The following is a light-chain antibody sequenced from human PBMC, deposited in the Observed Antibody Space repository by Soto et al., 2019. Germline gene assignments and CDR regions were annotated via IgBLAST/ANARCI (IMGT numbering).Light chain of an antibody. CDR1: QSVSSN. CDR3: QQYNKWPPGT. J-gene: IGKJ1*01. CDR2: GAS. V-gene: IGKV3-15*01. Sequence: EIVMTQSPATLSESPGERATLSCRASQSVSSNLAWYQQKPGQAPRLLIYGASTRATGIPARFSGSGSGTEFTLTISSLQSEDFAVYYCQQYNKWPPGTFGQGTKVDIK.